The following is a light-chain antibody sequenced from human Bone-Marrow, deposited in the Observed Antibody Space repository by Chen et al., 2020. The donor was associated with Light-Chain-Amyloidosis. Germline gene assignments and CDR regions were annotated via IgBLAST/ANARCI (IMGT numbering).Light chain of an antibody. CDR1: DLPTKY. Sequence: YELTQPPSVSVSPRPPATNTCSGDDLPTKYAYWYQQKPGQATVLVIHRDTERPSGISERFSGSSSGTTATLTISGVQAEDEANYHCQSADSSGTYEVIFGGGTKLTVL. V-gene: IGLV3-25*03. CDR2: RDT. J-gene: IGLJ2*01. CDR3: QSADSSGTYEVI.